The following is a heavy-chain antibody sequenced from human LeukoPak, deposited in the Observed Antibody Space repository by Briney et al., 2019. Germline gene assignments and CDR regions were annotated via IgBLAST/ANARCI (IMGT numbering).Heavy chain of an antibody. CDR3: AREVTTPSPGAFDI. Sequence: KPGGSLRLSCAASGFTFSSYSMTWVRQAPGKRLNWLSSISSSSSYIYYADSVKGRFTISRDNAKNSLYLQMNSLRAEDTAVYYCAREVTTPSPGAFDIWGQGTMVTVSS. V-gene: IGHV3-21*01. D-gene: IGHD4-17*01. J-gene: IGHJ3*02. CDR1: GFTFSSYS. CDR2: ISSSSSYI.